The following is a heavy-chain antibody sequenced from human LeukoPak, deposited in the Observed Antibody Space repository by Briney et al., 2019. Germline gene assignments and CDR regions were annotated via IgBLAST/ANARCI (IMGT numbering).Heavy chain of an antibody. V-gene: IGHV3-23*01. Sequence: PGGSLRLSCAASGFTFSSYAMSWVRQAPGKGLEWVSGISGNGGSTYYADSVKGRFTISRDNSKNTPYLQMNSLRAEGTAVYYCSKSSAGTMAYWGQGALVTVSS. CDR1: GFTFSSYA. J-gene: IGHJ4*02. CDR3: SKSSAGTMAY. D-gene: IGHD6-19*01. CDR2: ISGNGGST.